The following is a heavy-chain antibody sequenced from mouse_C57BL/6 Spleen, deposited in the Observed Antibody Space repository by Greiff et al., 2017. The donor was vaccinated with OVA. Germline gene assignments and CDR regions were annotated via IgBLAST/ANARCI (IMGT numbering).Heavy chain of an antibody. CDR2: ISYDGSN. J-gene: IGHJ3*01. CDR3: ARDTPSFAY. V-gene: IGHV3-6*01. Sequence: EVKLMESGPGLVKPSQSLSLTCSVTGYSITSGYYWNWIRQFPGNKLEWMGYISYDGSNNYNPSLKNRISITRDTSKNQFFLKLNSVTTEDTATYYCARDTPSFAYWGQGTLVTVSA. CDR1: GYSITSGYY.